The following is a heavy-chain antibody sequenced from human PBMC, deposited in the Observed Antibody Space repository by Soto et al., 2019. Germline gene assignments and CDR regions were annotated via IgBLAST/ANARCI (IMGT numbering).Heavy chain of an antibody. Sequence: ASVKVSCKASGYTFSNYGINWVRQAPGQGLEWMGWISAYNGNTNYAQKLQGRVTMTTDTSTTTGYMELRSLRSDDTAVYYCARDGGYCSSSTCLIGHWGQGTLVTVSS. CDR1: GYTFSNYG. J-gene: IGHJ4*02. D-gene: IGHD2-2*01. V-gene: IGHV1-18*01. CDR3: ARDGGYCSSSTCLIGH. CDR2: ISAYNGNT.